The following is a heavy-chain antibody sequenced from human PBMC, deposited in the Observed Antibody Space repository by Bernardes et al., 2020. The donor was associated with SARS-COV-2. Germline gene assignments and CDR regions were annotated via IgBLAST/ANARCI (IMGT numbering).Heavy chain of an antibody. Sequence: GGSLRLSCTASGFRFPTFAVARVGQAPGPGLECVSTTGGTGESTLFTDSVKGRFTISRDNSGNTVFLQMNSLRGEDTAIYYCARAQWVAIAWYFDYWGQGTLVTVSS. CDR2: TGGTGEST. J-gene: IGHJ4*02. CDR3: ARAQWVAIAWYFDY. CDR1: GFRFPTFA. D-gene: IGHD6-19*01. V-gene: IGHV3-23*01.